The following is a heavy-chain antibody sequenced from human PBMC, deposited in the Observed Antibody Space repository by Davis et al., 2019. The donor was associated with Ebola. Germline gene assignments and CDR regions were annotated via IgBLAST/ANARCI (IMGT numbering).Heavy chain of an antibody. CDR1: GGSISSYY. D-gene: IGHD4-17*01. CDR3: ARGSYDYGHIGHYFFDY. CDR2: IYYSGST. V-gene: IGHV4-59*01. J-gene: IGHJ4*02. Sequence: SETLSLTCTVSGGSISSYYWSWIRQPPGKGLEWIGYIYYSGSTNYNPSLKSRVTISVDTSKNQFSLKLSSVTAADTAVYYCARGSYDYGHIGHYFFDYWGQGTLVTVSS.